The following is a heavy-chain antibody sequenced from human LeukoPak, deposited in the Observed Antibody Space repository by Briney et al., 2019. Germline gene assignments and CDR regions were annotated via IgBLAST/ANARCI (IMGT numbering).Heavy chain of an antibody. CDR1: GYTFTSYD. CDR2: MNPNSGNT. V-gene: IGHV1-8*01. J-gene: IGHJ4*02. D-gene: IGHD2-15*01. Sequence: ASVTVSCKASGYTFTSYDINWVRQAPGQGLEWMGWMNPNSGNTGYAQKFQGRVTMTRKTSISTAYMELSSLRSEDTAVYYCARGSAMRGYDYWGQGTLVTVSS. CDR3: ARGSAMRGYDY.